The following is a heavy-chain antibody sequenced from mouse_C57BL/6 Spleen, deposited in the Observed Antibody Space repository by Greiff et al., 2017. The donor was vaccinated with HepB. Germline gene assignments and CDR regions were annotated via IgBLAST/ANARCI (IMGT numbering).Heavy chain of an antibody. Sequence: QVQLQQPGAELVKPGASVKLSCKASGYTFTSYWMQWVKQRPGQGLEWIGEIEPSDSYTNYNQKFKGKATLTVDTSSSTAYMQLSSLTSEDSAVYYCARTYDYGEGAMDYWGQGTSVTVSS. D-gene: IGHD2-4*01. V-gene: IGHV1-50*01. CDR1: GYTFTSYW. CDR3: ARTYDYGEGAMDY. J-gene: IGHJ4*01. CDR2: IEPSDSYT.